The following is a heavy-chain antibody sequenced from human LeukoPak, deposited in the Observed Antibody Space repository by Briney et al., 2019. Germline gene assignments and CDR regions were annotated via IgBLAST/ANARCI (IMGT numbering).Heavy chain of an antibody. V-gene: IGHV3-30*03. CDR2: ISYDGSNK. D-gene: IGHD6-6*01. Sequence: PGGSLRLSCAASGFTFSSYGMHWVRQAPGKGLEWVAVISYDGSNKYYADSVKGRFTISRDNSKNTLYLQMNSLRAEDTAVYCCATQEARYFDYWGQGTLVTVSS. CDR1: GFTFSSYG. J-gene: IGHJ4*02. CDR3: ATQEARYFDY.